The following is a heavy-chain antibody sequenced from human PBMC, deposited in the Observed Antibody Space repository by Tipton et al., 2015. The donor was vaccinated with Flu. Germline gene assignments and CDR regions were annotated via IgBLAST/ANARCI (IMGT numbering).Heavy chain of an antibody. V-gene: IGHV4-34*01. CDR2: INHSGST. CDR1: GGSFSGYH. Sequence: GLVKPSETLSLTCAVYGGSFSGYHWNWIRQPPGKGLEWIGEINHSGSTNYNPSLKSRVTISVDTSKNQFSLKLSSVTAADTAVYYCARGLYGSGSYQRRYFDYWGQGTLVTVSS. J-gene: IGHJ4*02. CDR3: ARGLYGSGSYQRRYFDY. D-gene: IGHD3-10*01.